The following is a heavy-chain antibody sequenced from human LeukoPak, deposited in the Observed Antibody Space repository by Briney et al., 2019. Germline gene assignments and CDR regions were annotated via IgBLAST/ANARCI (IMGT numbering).Heavy chain of an antibody. J-gene: IGHJ4*02. V-gene: IGHV1-2*02. CDR3: TKGEKVGASTY. CDR1: GYTFTGYY. Sequence: ASVKVSCKASGYTFTGYYIYWVRQAPGQGLEWMGWINPNSGGTNYAQKFQGRVTMTRDTSISTAYMEPSRLRSDDTAVYYCTKGEKVGASTYWGQGTLVTVSS. CDR2: INPNSGGT. D-gene: IGHD1-26*01.